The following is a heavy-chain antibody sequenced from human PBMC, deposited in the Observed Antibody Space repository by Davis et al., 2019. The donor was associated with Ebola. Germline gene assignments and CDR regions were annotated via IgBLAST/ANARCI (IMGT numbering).Heavy chain of an antibody. CDR1: GFTFSTYA. V-gene: IGHV3-74*03. CDR2: INSDGSSS. D-gene: IGHD3-22*01. J-gene: IGHJ4*02. Sequence: HTGGSLRLSCAASGFTFSTYAMSWVRQAPGKGLMWVSRINSDGSSSTREYADSVKGRFTISRDNDKNTLYLQMNSVRVDDTAVYFCARDGPNYDVDYWGQGTLVTVSA. CDR3: ARDGPNYDVDY.